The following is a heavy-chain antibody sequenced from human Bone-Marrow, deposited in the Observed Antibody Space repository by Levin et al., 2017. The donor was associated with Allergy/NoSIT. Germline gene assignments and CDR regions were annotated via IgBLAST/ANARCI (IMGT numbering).Heavy chain of an antibody. Sequence: GESLKISCAASGFTFSSYWMHWVRQAPGKGLVWVSRINSDGGSTTYADSVKGRFTISRDNAKNTLYLQMDGLRAEDTAVYYCARANAVVAAPTGADYWGQGTLVTVSS. CDR3: ARANAVVAAPTGADY. D-gene: IGHD2-15*01. CDR1: GFTFSSYW. J-gene: IGHJ4*02. CDR2: INSDGGST. V-gene: IGHV3-74*01.